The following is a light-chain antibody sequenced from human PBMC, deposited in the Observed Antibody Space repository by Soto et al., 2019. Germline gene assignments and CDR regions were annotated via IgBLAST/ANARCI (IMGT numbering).Light chain of an antibody. CDR3: QQRYSRPRT. Sequence: DIVMTQSPASLSASVEDRVIITCRAGQSVSNHLNWYQQKPGQAPRLLIFAASSMATGVPARFSGSGSGTDFTLTISSLQPEDFAPYYCQQRYSRPRTFGQGTKVDI. CDR2: AAS. J-gene: IGKJ1*01. V-gene: IGKV1-39*01. CDR1: QSVSNH.